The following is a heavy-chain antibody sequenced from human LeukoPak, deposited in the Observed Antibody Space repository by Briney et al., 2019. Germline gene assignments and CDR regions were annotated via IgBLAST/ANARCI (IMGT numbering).Heavy chain of an antibody. D-gene: IGHD2-21*01. J-gene: IGHJ3*02. CDR3: ATYRQSPSDAFDI. CDR1: GFTFTTYW. Sequence: PGGSLRLSCAASGFTFTTYWMSWVRQAPGKGLEWVSYISSSSSTIYYADSVKGRFTISRDNAKNSLYLQMNSLRAEDTAVYYCATYRQSPSDAFDIWGQGTMVTVSS. V-gene: IGHV3-48*01. CDR2: ISSSSSTI.